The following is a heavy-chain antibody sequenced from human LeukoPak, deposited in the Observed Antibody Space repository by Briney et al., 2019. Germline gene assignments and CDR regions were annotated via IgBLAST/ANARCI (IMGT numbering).Heavy chain of an antibody. CDR2: ISGSGGST. V-gene: IGHV3-23*01. D-gene: IGHD3-3*01. Sequence: GGSLRLSCAASGFTFSSYAISWVRQAPGKGLEWVSAISGSGGSTYYADSVKGRFTISRDNSKNTLYLQMNSLRAEDTAVYYCAKEGNRIFGVVTVPYYFDYWGQGTLVTVSS. CDR1: GFTFSSYA. J-gene: IGHJ4*02. CDR3: AKEGNRIFGVVTVPYYFDY.